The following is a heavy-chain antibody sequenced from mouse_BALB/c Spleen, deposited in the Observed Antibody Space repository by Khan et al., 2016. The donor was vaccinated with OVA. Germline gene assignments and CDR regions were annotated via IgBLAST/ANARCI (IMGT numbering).Heavy chain of an antibody. CDR3: ARSLIKTWYFDD. V-gene: IGHV5-17*02. CDR1: GFTFSSFG. CDR2: ISSGSATI. J-gene: IGHJ1*01. Sequence: EVELVESGGGLVQPGGSRKLSCAASGFTFSSFGMHWVRQAPEKGLEWVAYISSGSATIDYADILQGRSTISRDNPKNTHFLQMTSLRSEDTAINYCARSLIKTWYFDDGGAGTTVTVSS. D-gene: IGHD2-4*01.